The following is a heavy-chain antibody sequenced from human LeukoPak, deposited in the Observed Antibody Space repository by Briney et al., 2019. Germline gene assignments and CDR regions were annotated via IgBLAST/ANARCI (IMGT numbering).Heavy chain of an antibody. CDR3: ARRLEGSGSYYY. D-gene: IGHD3-10*01. Sequence: SETLSLTCSVSGGSISSSIYYWGWIRQPPGKGLEWIGSIYYSGSTYYNPSLKSRVTISVDTSKNQFSLKLRSVTAADTAVYYCARRLEGSGSYYYWGQGTLVTVSS. V-gene: IGHV4-39*01. CDR1: GGSISSSIYY. CDR2: IYYSGST. J-gene: IGHJ4*02.